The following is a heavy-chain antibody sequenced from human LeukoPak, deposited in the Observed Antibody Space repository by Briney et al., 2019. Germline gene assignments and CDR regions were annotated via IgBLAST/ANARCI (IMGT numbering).Heavy chain of an antibody. D-gene: IGHD3-10*01. J-gene: IGHJ4*02. V-gene: IGHV3-74*01. CDR1: GLTFSDYW. CDR3: AKDLAIFSMVRGANYFDY. CDR2: ISNDGTST. Sequence: GGSLRLSCAVSGLTFSDYWMHWVRQAPGKGLVWVSRISNDGTSTSYADSVKGRFTISRDNSKNTLYLQMNSLRAEDTAVYYCAKDLAIFSMVRGANYFDYWGQGTLVTVSS.